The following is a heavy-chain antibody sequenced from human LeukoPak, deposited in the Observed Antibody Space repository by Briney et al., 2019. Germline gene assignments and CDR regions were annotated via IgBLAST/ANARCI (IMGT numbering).Heavy chain of an antibody. Sequence: SETLSLTCTVSGGSISSYFWSWIRQPAGKGLEWIGRMSSSGISTYSPSLKSRVTISIDTSRNQFSMNLNSVTAADTAVYYCAKGAGPPWFDPWGQGTLVTVSS. D-gene: IGHD6-19*01. J-gene: IGHJ5*02. V-gene: IGHV4-4*07. CDR1: GGSISSYF. CDR3: AKGAGPPWFDP. CDR2: MSSSGIS.